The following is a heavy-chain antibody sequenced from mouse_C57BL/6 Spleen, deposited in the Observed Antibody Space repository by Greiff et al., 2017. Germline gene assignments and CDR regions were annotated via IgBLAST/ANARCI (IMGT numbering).Heavy chain of an antibody. Sequence: QVQLQQPGAELVKPGASVKMSCKASGYTFTSSWITWVKQRPGQGLEWIGDIYPGSGSTNYNEKFKSKATLTVDTSSSTAYMQLSSLTSEDSAVYDCARGTAVGATWYFDVWGKGTTVTVSS. D-gene: IGHD1-1*01. J-gene: IGHJ1*03. CDR1: GYTFTSSW. V-gene: IGHV1-55*01. CDR3: ARGTAVGATWYFDV. CDR2: IYPGSGST.